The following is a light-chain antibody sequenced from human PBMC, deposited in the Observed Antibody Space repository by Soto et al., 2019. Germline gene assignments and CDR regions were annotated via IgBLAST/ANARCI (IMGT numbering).Light chain of an antibody. V-gene: IGKV1-5*03. CDR3: QQYSSYSWA. CDR2: KAT. CDR1: QSIGNW. J-gene: IGKJ1*01. Sequence: DIQMTQSPSTLSASVGDRVTITCRASQSIGNWLAWYQQKPGKAPNLLIHKATSLESGVPSRFSGSGSGTEFTLTISSLQPEDLSTYHCQQYSSYSWAFGQGTKVEIK.